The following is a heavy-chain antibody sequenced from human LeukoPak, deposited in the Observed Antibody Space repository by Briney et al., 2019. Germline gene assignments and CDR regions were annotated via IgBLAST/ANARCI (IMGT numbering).Heavy chain of an antibody. Sequence: ASVKVSCKASGYTFTSYGISWVRQAPGQGLEWMGWISAYNGNTNYAQKLQGRVTMTTDTSTSTAYMELRSLRSDDTAVYYCASAVRYFDWLSLDYWGQGTLVTVSS. CDR3: ASAVRYFDWLSLDY. V-gene: IGHV1-18*01. CDR2: ISAYNGNT. D-gene: IGHD3-9*01. J-gene: IGHJ4*02. CDR1: GYTFTSYG.